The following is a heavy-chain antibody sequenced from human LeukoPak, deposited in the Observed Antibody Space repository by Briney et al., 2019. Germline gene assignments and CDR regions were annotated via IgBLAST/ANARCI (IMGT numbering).Heavy chain of an antibody. D-gene: IGHD1-26*01. CDR2: IYTSGST. V-gene: IGHV4-4*07. CDR1: GGSISSYY. CDR3: ARAPLSSGSYYSDYFDY. J-gene: IGHJ4*02. Sequence: PSETLSLTCTVSGGSISSYYWSWIRQPAGKGLEWIGRIYTSGSTNYNPSLKSRVTMSVDTSKNQFSLKLSSVTAADTAVYYCARAPLSSGSYYSDYFDYWGQGTLVTVSS.